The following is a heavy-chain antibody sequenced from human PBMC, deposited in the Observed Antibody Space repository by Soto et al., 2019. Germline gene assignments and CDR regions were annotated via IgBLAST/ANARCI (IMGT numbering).Heavy chain of an antibody. CDR1: GFTFSSYS. J-gene: IGHJ4*02. Sequence: EVQLVESGGGLVQPGGSLRLSCAASGFTFSSYSMNWVRQAPGKGLEWVSYISSSSSTIYYADSVKGRFTISRDNAKNSLYLQMNSLRAEDTAVYYCASIAVADAGRGVYWGQGTLVTVSS. D-gene: IGHD6-19*01. CDR3: ASIAVADAGRGVY. V-gene: IGHV3-48*01. CDR2: ISSSSSTI.